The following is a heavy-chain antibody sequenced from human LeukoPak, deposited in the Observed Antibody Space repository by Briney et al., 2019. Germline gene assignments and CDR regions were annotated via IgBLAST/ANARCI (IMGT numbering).Heavy chain of an antibody. J-gene: IGHJ4*02. CDR1: GYTLTSYY. CDR2: INPSGGST. Sequence: AASVKVSCKASGYTLTSYYMHWVRQAPGQGLEWMGIINPSGGSTSYAQKFQGRVTMTRDTSTSTVYMELSSLRSEDTAVYYCAREGAIIAVAGTGFDYWGQGTLVTVSS. V-gene: IGHV1-46*03. D-gene: IGHD6-19*01. CDR3: AREGAIIAVAGTGFDY.